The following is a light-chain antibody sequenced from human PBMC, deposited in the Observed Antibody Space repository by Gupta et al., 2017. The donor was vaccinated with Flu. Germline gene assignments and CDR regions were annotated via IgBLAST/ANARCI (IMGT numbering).Light chain of an antibody. Sequence: DIHVTQSPSSLSASIGDRVTITCRASQSISNYLNWYQQKPGKAPKLLIYAASSLQSEAPSRFSGSGSGTDFTLTISRLQPEDFATYYCQQCDSTPRTFGQGTKVEIK. V-gene: IGKV1-39*01. J-gene: IGKJ1*01. CDR3: QQCDSTPRT. CDR1: QSISNY. CDR2: AAS.